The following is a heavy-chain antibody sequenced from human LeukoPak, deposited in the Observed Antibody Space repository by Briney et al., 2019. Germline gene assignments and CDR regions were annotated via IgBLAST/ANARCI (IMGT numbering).Heavy chain of an antibody. CDR2: FDPEDGET. D-gene: IGHD4-17*01. CDR1: GYTLTELS. J-gene: IGHJ6*02. V-gene: IGHV1-24*01. Sequence: ASVKVSCKVSGYTLTELSMHWVRQAPGKGLEWMGGFDPEDGETIYAQKFQGRVTMTEDTSTDTAYMELSSLRSEDTAVYYCARTFYGDQYYYYYGMDVWGQGTTVTVSS. CDR3: ARTFYGDQYYYYYGMDV.